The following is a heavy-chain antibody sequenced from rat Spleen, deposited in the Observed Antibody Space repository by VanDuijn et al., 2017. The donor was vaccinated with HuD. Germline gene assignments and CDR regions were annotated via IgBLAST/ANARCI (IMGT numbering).Heavy chain of an antibody. V-gene: IGHV5-31*01. Sequence: EVQVLESGGGLVQPGNSLKLSCATSGFTFNNYWMTWIRQAPGKGLEWVASITNASGRTYYPDSVKGRFTVSRDTAQNILYLQMDSLRSEDTATYYCARFWGYPYYFDYWGQGVMVTVSS. D-gene: IGHD3-8*01. J-gene: IGHJ2*01. CDR3: ARFWGYPYYFDY. CDR2: ITNASGRT. CDR1: GFTFNNYW.